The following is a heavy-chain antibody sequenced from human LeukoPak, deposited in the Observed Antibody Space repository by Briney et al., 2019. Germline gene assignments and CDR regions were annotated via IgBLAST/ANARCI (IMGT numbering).Heavy chain of an antibody. J-gene: IGHJ4*02. D-gene: IGHD3-22*01. Sequence: GGSLRLSCAASGFTFSSYGMHWVRQAPGKGLEWVAVISYDGSNKYYADSVRGRFTISRDNSKNTLYLQMNSLRAEDTAVYYCAKDTVESGLYYYDSSGLYWGQGTLVTVSS. CDR2: ISYDGSNK. V-gene: IGHV3-30*18. CDR1: GFTFSSYG. CDR3: AKDTVESGLYYYDSSGLY.